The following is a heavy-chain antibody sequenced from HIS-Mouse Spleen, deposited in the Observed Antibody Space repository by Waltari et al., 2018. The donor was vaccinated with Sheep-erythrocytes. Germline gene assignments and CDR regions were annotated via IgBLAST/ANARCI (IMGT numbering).Heavy chain of an antibody. J-gene: IGHJ5*02. CDR1: GFSLSTSGVG. CDR3: PHSVHTIFGVVTHNWFDP. Sequence: QITLKESGPTLVKPTQTLTLTCTFSGFSLSTSGVGVGWIRQPPGKALEWLALIYWDDDKGHSSSLNGRLTITKDTSKYRVDLTMTNMYPVDTATYYCPHSVHTIFGVVTHNWFDPWGQGTLVTVSS. V-gene: IGHV2-5*02. D-gene: IGHD3-3*01. CDR2: IYWDDDK.